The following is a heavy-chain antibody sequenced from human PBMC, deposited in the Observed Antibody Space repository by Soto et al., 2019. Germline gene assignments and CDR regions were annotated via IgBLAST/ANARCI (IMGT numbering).Heavy chain of an antibody. CDR2: INPNSGGT. J-gene: IGHJ6*02. D-gene: IGHD2-15*01. Sequence: ASVKVSCKASGYTFTGYYMHWVLQAPGQGLEWMGWINPNSGGTTYAQKFQGWVTMTRDTSISTAYMELSRLRSDDTAVYYCARVGDSLAYGMDVWGQGTTVTVSS. CDR3: ARVGDSLAYGMDV. CDR1: GYTFTGYY. V-gene: IGHV1-2*04.